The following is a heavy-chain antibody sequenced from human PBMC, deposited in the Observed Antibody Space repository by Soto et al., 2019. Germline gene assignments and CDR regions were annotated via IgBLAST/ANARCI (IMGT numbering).Heavy chain of an antibody. CDR3: ARDLDDSRNYYGMDV. J-gene: IGHJ6*02. D-gene: IGHD6-13*01. V-gene: IGHV1-2*04. Sequence: GASVKVSCKASGYTFTDYYMHWVRQAPGQGLEWMGWINPNSGGTNYAQKFQGWVTMTRDTSISTAYMELSRLRSDDTAVYYCARDLDDSRNYYGMDVWGQGTTVTVSS. CDR1: GYTFTDYY. CDR2: INPNSGGT.